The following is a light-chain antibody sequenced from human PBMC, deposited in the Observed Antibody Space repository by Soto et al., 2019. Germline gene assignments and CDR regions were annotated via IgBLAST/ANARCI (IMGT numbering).Light chain of an antibody. CDR2: WAS. CDR1: QSVLYSSNNKNY. V-gene: IGKV4-1*01. CDR3: QHYYTTPRT. J-gene: IGKJ1*01. Sequence: DIVMTQSPDSLAVSLGERATINCKSSQSVLYSSNNKNYLAWYQQKPRQPPKLLIYWASTRESGVPDRFSGSGSGTDFTLTISSLQAEDVAVYYCQHYYTTPRTFGQGNKVEIK.